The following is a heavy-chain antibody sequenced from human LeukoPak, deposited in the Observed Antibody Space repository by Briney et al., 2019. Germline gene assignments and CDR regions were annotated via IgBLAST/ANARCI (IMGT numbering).Heavy chain of an antibody. CDR1: GDSVTSGGYF. J-gene: IGHJ3*02. V-gene: IGHV4-31*03. CDR2: ISNSGTT. CDR3: ARDVVVTSSPDAFDI. D-gene: IGHD2-21*02. Sequence: SETLSLTCTVSGDSVTSGGYFWTWIRQHPGKGLEWIGYISNSGTTSYNPSAKSRVSISVDISNNQFSLRLSSVTAADTAVYYCARDVVVTSSPDAFDIWGQGTMVTVSS.